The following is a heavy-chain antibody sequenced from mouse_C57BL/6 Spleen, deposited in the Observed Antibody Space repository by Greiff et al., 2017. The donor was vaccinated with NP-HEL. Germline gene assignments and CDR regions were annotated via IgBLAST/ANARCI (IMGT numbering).Heavy chain of an antibody. CDR3: ARGRWDAWFAY. V-gene: IGHV1-22*01. J-gene: IGHJ3*01. Sequence: DVKLQESGPELVKPGASVKMSCKASGYTFTDYNMHWVKQSHGKSLEWIGYINPNNGGTSYNQKFKGKATLTVNKSSSTAYMELRSLTSEDSAVYYCARGRWDAWFAYWGQGTLVTVSA. CDR2: INPNNGGT. CDR1: GYTFTDYN. D-gene: IGHD4-1*01.